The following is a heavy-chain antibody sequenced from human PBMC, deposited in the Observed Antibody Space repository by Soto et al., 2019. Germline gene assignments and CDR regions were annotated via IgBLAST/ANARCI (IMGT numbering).Heavy chain of an antibody. J-gene: IGHJ5*02. V-gene: IGHV4-39*01. CDR1: GGSISSSSYY. CDR3: ARLDYDILTGYNPYNWFDP. Sequence: PSETLSLTCTVSGGSISSSSYYWGWIRQPPGKGLEWIGSIYYSGSTYYNPSLKSRVTISVDTSKNQFSLKLSSVTAADTAVYYCARLDYDILTGYNPYNWFDPWGQGTLVTVSS. D-gene: IGHD3-9*01. CDR2: IYYSGST.